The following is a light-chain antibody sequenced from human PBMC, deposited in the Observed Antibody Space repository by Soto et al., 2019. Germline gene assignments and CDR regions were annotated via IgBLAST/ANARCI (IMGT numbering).Light chain of an antibody. V-gene: IGKV3-20*01. CDR3: QQYGSSGT. Sequence: EIVLTQSPCTLSLSPGERATLSCRASQSVSSSYLAWYQQKPGQAPRLLIYGASNRATGIPDRFSGSGSGTEFTLTISRLEPEDFAVYYCQQYGSSGTFGQGTKVDI. CDR1: QSVSSSY. CDR2: GAS. J-gene: IGKJ1*01.